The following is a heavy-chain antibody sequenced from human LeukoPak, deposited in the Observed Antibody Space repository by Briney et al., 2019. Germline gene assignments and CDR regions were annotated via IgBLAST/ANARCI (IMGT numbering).Heavy chain of an antibody. CDR1: GGSISSSSYY. V-gene: IGHV4-39*01. CDR3: ASAIIAVAYY. J-gene: IGHJ4*02. D-gene: IGHD6-19*01. CDR2: IYYSGST. Sequence: SETLSLTCTVSGGSISSSSYYWGWIRQPPGKGLEWIGSIYYSGSTYYNPSLKSRVTISVDTSKNQFSLKLSSVTAADTAVYYCASAIIAVAYYWGQGTLVTVSS.